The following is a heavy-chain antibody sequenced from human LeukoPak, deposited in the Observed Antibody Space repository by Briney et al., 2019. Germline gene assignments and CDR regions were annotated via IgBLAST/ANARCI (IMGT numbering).Heavy chain of an antibody. CDR1: GFTFSSYA. J-gene: IGHJ6*02. V-gene: IGHV3-30-3*01. Sequence: GGSLRLSCAASGFTFSSYAMHWVRQAPGKGLEWVAVISYDGSNKYYADSVKGRFTISRDNSKNTLYLQMNSLRAEDTAVYYCARVSPRGIAVADIYYYYGMDVWGQGTTVTVSS. CDR2: ISYDGSNK. CDR3: ARVSPRGIAVADIYYYYGMDV. D-gene: IGHD6-19*01.